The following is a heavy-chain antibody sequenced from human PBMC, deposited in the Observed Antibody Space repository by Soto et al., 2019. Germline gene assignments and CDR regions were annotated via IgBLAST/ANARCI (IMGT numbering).Heavy chain of an antibody. D-gene: IGHD5-12*01. CDR2: IDNRGRT. CDR3: ARKGVEATWGAINF. J-gene: IGHJ4*02. Sequence: QVQLQQWGAGLVKPSETLSLTCAVHGGFFSTNCWMWIRQPPGKGLEWIGEIDNRGRTNYHPSLKSRVTVALDTPKSQVSRKRTSVTAADSAVYYCARKGVEATWGAINFWGQGTLVTVSS. CDR1: GGFFSTNC. V-gene: IGHV4-34*01.